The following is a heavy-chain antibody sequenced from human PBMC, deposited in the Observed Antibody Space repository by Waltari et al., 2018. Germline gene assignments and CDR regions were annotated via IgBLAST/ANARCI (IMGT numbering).Heavy chain of an antibody. CDR3: MRDATVTTD. CDR2: INPNNDGK. CDR1: GYTFTGQY. J-gene: IGHJ4*02. D-gene: IGHD4-17*01. Sequence: QVQLVQSGAEVKKPGASVKVSCKASGYTFTGQYIHWVRQAPGQGLDVMGCINPNNDGKKNAQKFQGRLTMTTETSTSTAYMELSRLRSDDTALYYCMRDATVTTDWGQGTLVTVSP. V-gene: IGHV1-2*02.